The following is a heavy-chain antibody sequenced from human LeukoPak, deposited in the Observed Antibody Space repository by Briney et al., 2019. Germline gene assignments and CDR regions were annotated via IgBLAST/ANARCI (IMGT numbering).Heavy chain of an antibody. D-gene: IGHD4-17*01. V-gene: IGHV3-23*01. CDR3: AKGDYGDYFDY. J-gene: IGHJ4*02. Sequence: GGSLRLSCAASGFTFSNYWMHWVRQAPGKGLEWVSAISGSGGSTYYADSVKGRFTISRDNSKNTLYLQMNSLRAEDTAVYYCAKGDYGDYFDYWGQGTLVTVSS. CDR1: GFTFSNYW. CDR2: ISGSGGST.